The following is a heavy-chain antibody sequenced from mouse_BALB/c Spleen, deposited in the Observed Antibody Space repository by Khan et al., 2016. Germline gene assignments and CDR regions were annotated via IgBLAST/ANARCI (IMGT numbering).Heavy chain of an antibody. CDR1: GYSITSDYA. D-gene: IGHD3-1*01. CDR2: ISHSGST. J-gene: IGHJ2*01. V-gene: IGHV3-2*02. CDR3: ARSGIYYFDY. Sequence: EVKLLESGPGLVKPSQSLSLTCTVTGYSITSDYAWNWIRQFPGNKLEWMGYISHSGSTSYNPSLKSRISITRDTSKNQFFLQLNSVTTEDTATYYCARSGIYYFDYWGQGTTLTVSS.